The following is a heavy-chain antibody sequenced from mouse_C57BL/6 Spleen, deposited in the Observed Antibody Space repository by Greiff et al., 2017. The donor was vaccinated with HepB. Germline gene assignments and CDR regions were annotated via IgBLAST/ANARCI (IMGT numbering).Heavy chain of an antibody. CDR1: GYAFRSSW. CDR2: IYPGDGDT. J-gene: IGHJ4*01. Sequence: QVQLKQSGPELVKPGASVKISCKASGYAFRSSWMNWVKQRPGKGLEWIGRIYPGDGDTNYNGKFKGKATLTAAKSSSTAYMQLSSLTSEDSAVYFCAREGNAMDYWGQGTSVTVSS. CDR3: AREGNAMDY. V-gene: IGHV1-82*01.